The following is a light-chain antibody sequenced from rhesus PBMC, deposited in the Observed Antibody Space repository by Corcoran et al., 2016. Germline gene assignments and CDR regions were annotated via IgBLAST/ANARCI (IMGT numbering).Light chain of an antibody. CDR1: QSISNY. CDR2: RAS. Sequence: DIQMTQSPSSLSASIGDTVTITCRASQSISNYLAWYKQLPEKAPKPLSYRASTLQSGVPSRFTGRGSGSEFTLTISGLQSEDFATYYCQQYSGSPLYGFGQGTKVDIK. J-gene: IGKJ2*01. V-gene: IGKV1-22*01. CDR3: QQYSGSPLYG.